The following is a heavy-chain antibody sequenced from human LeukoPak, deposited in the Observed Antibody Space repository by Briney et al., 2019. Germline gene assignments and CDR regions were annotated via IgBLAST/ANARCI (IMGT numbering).Heavy chain of an antibody. CDR3: AREGYSSSGGGNWFDP. CDR2: IYTSGST. D-gene: IGHD6-13*01. V-gene: IGHV4-39*07. Sequence: SETLSLTCTVSGGSISSSSYYWGWIRQPPGKELEWIGRIYTSGSTNYNPSLKSRVTMSVNTSKNQFSLKLSSVTAADTAVYYCAREGYSSSGGGNWFDPWGQGTLVTVSS. J-gene: IGHJ5*02. CDR1: GGSISSSSYY.